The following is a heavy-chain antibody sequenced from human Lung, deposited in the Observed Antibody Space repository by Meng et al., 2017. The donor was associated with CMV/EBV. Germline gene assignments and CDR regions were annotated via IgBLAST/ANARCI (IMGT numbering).Heavy chain of an antibody. V-gene: IGHV3-53*01. D-gene: IGHD2-21*02. J-gene: IGHJ6*04. CDR2: IYSGGIT. Sequence: SAFTVSSNYMSWVRQAPGKGLEWVSVIYSGGITYYAGSVKGRFTISRDNSKNTLYLQMNSLRAEDTAVYYCARGGGGGDLLYYYYGMDVWGDGXTVTVSS. CDR1: AFTVSSNY. CDR3: ARGGGGGDLLYYYYGMDV.